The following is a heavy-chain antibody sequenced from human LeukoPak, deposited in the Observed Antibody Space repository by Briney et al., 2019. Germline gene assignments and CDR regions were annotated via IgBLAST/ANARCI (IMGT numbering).Heavy chain of an antibody. Sequence: ASVKVSCKASGYTFTGYHMHWVRQAPGQGLEWMGRINPNSGGTNYAQKFQGRVTMTRDTSISTAYMELSRLRSDDTAVYYCARDGSSGRDDAFDIWGQGTMVTVSS. CDR3: ARDGSSGRDDAFDI. CDR1: GYTFTGYH. V-gene: IGHV1-2*06. CDR2: INPNSGGT. J-gene: IGHJ3*02. D-gene: IGHD6-19*01.